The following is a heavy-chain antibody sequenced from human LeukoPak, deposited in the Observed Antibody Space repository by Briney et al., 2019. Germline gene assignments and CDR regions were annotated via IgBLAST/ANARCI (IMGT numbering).Heavy chain of an antibody. CDR1: GFTFSTYA. D-gene: IGHD3-10*01. Sequence: GSLRLSCAASGFTFSTYAMNWVRQPPGKGLEGIGSIYKAGNTNYSPSLRSRVFISVDTSNNQFSLSLSSVTAADTAVYFCTRHQTNNYGPGTPFDFWGQGTLVSVSS. CDR2: IYKAGNT. V-gene: IGHV4-38-2*01. J-gene: IGHJ4*02. CDR3: TRHQTNNYGPGTPFDF.